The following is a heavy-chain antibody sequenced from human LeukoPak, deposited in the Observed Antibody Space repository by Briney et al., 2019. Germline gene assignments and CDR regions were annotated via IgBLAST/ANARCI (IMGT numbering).Heavy chain of an antibody. CDR3: ARVREQWLARGWFDP. J-gene: IGHJ5*02. V-gene: IGHV4-4*09. Sequence: SETLSLTCTVSGGSISSYYWSWIRQPPGKGLEWIGYIYTSGSTNYNPSLKSRVTISVDTSKNQFSLKLSSVTAADTAVYYCARVREQWLARGWFDPWGQGNLVTVSS. CDR1: GGSISSYY. D-gene: IGHD6-19*01. CDR2: IYTSGST.